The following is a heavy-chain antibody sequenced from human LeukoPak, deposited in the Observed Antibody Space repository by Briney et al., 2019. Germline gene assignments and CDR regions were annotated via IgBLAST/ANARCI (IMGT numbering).Heavy chain of an antibody. CDR1: GGSISSYY. CDR3: ARDCSSTSCPNHPFDY. V-gene: IGHV4-4*07. Sequence: KPSETLSLTCSVSGGSISSYYWSWIRQPAGKGLKWIGRIYTSGSTNYNPYLKSRVTMSVDTSKNQFSLKLSSVTAADTAVYYCARDCSSTSCPNHPFDYWGQGTLVTVSS. J-gene: IGHJ4*02. CDR2: IYTSGST. D-gene: IGHD2-2*01.